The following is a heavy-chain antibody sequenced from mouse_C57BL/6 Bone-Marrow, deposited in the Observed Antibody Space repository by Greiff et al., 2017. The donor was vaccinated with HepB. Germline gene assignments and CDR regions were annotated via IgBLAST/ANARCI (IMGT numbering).Heavy chain of an antibody. V-gene: IGHV14-4*01. Sequence: EVQLQESGAELVRPGASVKLSCTASGFNVKDDYMHWVKQRPEQGLEWIGWIDPENGDTEYASKFQGKATITADTSSNTAYLQLSSLTSEDTAVYYCTTYGSSYPYFDYWGQGTLVTVSA. J-gene: IGHJ3*01. D-gene: IGHD1-1*01. CDR1: GFNVKDDY. CDR3: TTYGSSYPYFDY. CDR2: IDPENGDT.